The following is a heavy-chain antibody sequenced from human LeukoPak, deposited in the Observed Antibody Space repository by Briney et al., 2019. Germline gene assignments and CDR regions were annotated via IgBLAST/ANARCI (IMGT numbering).Heavy chain of an antibody. CDR2: IYYSGST. CDR3: ARSITSSWYGDFQH. Sequence: SETLSLTRTVSGGSMSGYFWSWIRQPPGKGLEWIGYIYYSGSTNYNPSLKSRATISVDTSKNQFSLKLSSVTAADTAVYYCARSITSSWYGDFQHWGQGTLVTVSS. V-gene: IGHV4-59*01. D-gene: IGHD6-13*01. CDR1: GGSMSGYF. J-gene: IGHJ1*01.